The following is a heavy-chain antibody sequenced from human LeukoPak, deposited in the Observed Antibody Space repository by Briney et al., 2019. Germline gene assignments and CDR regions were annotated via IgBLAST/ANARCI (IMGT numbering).Heavy chain of an antibody. CDR2: FDPEDGET. J-gene: IGHJ4*02. Sequence: ASVKVSCKVSGYTLTELSVHWVRQAPGKGLEWMGGFDPEDGETIYAQKFQGRVTMTEDTSTDTAYMELSSLRSEDTAVYYCATDPSPYGDYVRDYWGQGTLVTVSS. V-gene: IGHV1-24*01. CDR3: ATDPSPYGDYVRDY. D-gene: IGHD4-17*01. CDR1: GYTLTELS.